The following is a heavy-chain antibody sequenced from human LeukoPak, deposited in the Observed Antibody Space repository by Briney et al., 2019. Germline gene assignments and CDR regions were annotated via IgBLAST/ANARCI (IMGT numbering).Heavy chain of an antibody. CDR3: ARDSSSSFDY. V-gene: IGHV4-34*01. J-gene: IGHJ4*02. D-gene: IGHD6-6*01. CDR2: INHSGST. CDR1: GGSFSGYY. Sequence: SETLSLSCAVYGGSFSGYYWSWIRQPPGKGLEWIGEINHSGSTNYNPSLKSRVTISVDTSKNQFSLKLSSVTAADTAVYYCARDSSSSFDYWGQGTLVTVSS.